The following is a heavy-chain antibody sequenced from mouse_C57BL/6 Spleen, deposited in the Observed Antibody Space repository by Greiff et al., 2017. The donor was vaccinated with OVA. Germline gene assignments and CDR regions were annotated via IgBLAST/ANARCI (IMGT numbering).Heavy chain of an antibody. J-gene: IGHJ1*03. V-gene: IGHV1-55*01. D-gene: IGHD1-1*01. CDR2: IYPGSGST. CDR3: ARRYGSSFYWYFDV. CDR1: GYTFTSYW. Sequence: VQLQQSGAELVKPGASVKMSCKASGYTFTSYWITWVKQRPGQGLEWIGDIYPGSGSTNYNEKFKSKATLTVDTSSSTAYMQLSSLTSEDSAVYYCARRYGSSFYWYFDVWGTGTTVTVSS.